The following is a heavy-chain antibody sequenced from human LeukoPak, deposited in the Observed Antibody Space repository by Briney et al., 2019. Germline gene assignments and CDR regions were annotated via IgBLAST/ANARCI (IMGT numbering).Heavy chain of an antibody. CDR3: ARRRERGASDAFAF. CDR1: GFTFSSFW. Sequence: GGSLRLSCAASGFTFSSFWMYWVRQAPGKGLVWVSRINSDGGSTTYADSVKGRFTISRDNAKNTVYLQMNSLRAEDTAVYYCARRRERGASDAFAFWGQGTMVTVSS. V-gene: IGHV3-74*01. D-gene: IGHD3-16*01. J-gene: IGHJ3*01. CDR2: INSDGGST.